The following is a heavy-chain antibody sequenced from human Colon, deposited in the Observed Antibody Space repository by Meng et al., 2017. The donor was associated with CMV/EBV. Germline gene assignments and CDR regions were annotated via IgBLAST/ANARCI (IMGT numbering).Heavy chain of an antibody. CDR1: GSFS. CDR3: ARTPFIGFCSTTDCFRNWFDS. J-gene: IGHJ5*01. D-gene: IGHD2-2*01. CDR2: IYFSGGT. V-gene: IGHV4-61*01. Sequence: GSFSWSWILQPPGKGLEWIGFIYFSGGTNYNPSLKSRVTMSVDTSKNPFSLKLSSVTAADTALYYCARTPFIGFCSTTDCFRNWFDSWGQGTLVTVSS.